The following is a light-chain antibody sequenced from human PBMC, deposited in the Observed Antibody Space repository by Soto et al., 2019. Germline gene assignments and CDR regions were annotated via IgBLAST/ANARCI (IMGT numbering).Light chain of an antibody. CDR3: QQYSNSPLT. V-gene: IGKV3-20*01. J-gene: IGKJ4*01. CDR1: QSINGN. Sequence: EIVMPQSPATLSVSPGERATLSCRASQSINGNLAWYQQKPGQAPRLLIFVASSRATGIPDRFRGSGSGTDFTLTITRLEPEDFAVYYCQQYSNSPLTFGGGTKVDIK. CDR2: VAS.